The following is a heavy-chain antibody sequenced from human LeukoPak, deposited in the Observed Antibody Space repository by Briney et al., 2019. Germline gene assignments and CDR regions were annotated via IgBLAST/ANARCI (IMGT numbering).Heavy chain of an antibody. CDR2: INHSGST. V-gene: IGHV4-34*01. Sequence: SETLSLTCAVYGGSFSGYYWSWIRQPPGKGLEWIGEINHSGSTNYNPSLKSRVTISVDTSKNQFSLKLSSVTAADTAVYYCAKGGGGDFSDAFDIWGQGTMVTVSS. CDR3: AKGGGGDFSDAFDI. D-gene: IGHD2-21*02. CDR1: GGSFSGYY. J-gene: IGHJ3*02.